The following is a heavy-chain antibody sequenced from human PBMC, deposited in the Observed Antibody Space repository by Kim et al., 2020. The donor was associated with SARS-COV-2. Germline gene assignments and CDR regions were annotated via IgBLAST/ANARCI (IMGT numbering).Heavy chain of an antibody. Sequence: DSVKSRCTISRDNAKNTLYLQMNSLKAEDTVVYFCARDREMTTVGGWLDPWGQGTLVTVSP. V-gene: IGHV3-74*01. J-gene: IGHJ5*02. D-gene: IGHD4-17*01. CDR3: ARDREMTTVGGWLDP.